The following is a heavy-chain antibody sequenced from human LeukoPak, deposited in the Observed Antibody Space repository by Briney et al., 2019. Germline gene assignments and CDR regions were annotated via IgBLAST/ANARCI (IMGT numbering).Heavy chain of an antibody. J-gene: IGHJ4*02. CDR1: GFTFNTYS. Sequence: GESLRLSCAASGFTFNTYSMNWVRQAPGKGLEWISSISVDSNYLYYVDSLRGRFTVSRDNTKNSLYLQMNRLRAEDTAVYYCARAVSTRNVLLWFGEWAFDYWGQGTLVTVSS. V-gene: IGHV3-21*01. CDR2: ISVDSNYL. D-gene: IGHD3-10*01. CDR3: ARAVSTRNVLLWFGEWAFDY.